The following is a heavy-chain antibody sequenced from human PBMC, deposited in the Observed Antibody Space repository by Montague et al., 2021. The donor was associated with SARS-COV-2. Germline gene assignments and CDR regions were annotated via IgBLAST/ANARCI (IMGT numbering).Heavy chain of an antibody. D-gene: IGHD2-2*01. CDR2: IYSGGST. V-gene: IGHV3-53*01. CDR3: ARVGRDSAILPIAIHYGMDV. Sequence: SLRLYCAASGFTVSSNYMTWVRQAPGKGLEWVSVIYSGGSTYYADSVKGRFTISRDNSKNTLYLQLNSLRAEDTAVYYCARVGRDSAILPIAIHYGMDVWGQGTTVTVSS. J-gene: IGHJ6*02. CDR1: GFTVSSNY.